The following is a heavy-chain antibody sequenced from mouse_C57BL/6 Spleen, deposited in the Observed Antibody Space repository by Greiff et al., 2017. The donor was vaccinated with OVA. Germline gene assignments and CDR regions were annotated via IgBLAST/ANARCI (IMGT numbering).Heavy chain of an antibody. CDR2: INPNNGGT. Sequence: VQLQQSGPELVKPGASVKISCKASGYTFTDYYMNWVKQSHGKSLEWIGDINPNNGGTSYNQKFKGKATLTVDKSSSTAYMELRSLTSEDSAVYYYARRGAIYDYPAYWGQGTTLTVSS. J-gene: IGHJ2*01. CDR3: ARRGAIYDYPAY. CDR1: GYTFTDYY. D-gene: IGHD2-4*01. V-gene: IGHV1-26*01.